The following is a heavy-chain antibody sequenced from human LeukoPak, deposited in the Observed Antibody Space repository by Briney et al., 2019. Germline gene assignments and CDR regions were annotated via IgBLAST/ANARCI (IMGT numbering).Heavy chain of an antibody. CDR2: VSFDGTNN. V-gene: IGHV3-30*04. CDR3: ARDRNVVGADFDY. Sequence: GGSLRLSCAASGFTFRKYIMNWVRQAPGKGLEWVSIVSFDGTNNFYADSVKGRFTVSRDNSKNTVYLHMNSLRPDDTAVYFCARDRNVVGADFDYWGQGTLVTVSS. D-gene: IGHD2-15*01. CDR1: GFTFRKYI. J-gene: IGHJ4*02.